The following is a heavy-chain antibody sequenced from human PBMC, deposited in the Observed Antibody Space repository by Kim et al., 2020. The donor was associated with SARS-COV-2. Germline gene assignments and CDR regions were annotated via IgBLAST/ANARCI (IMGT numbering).Heavy chain of an antibody. D-gene: IGHD3-10*01. CDR2: ISYDGSNK. Sequence: GGSLRLSCAASGFTFSTYGMHWVRQAPGKGLEWVAVISYDGSNKYYADSVKGRFTISRDNSKNTLYLQMNSLRAEDTAVYYCATGGKFRGVISYYYGMDVWGQGTTVTVSS. CDR1: GFTFSTYG. CDR3: ATGGKFRGVISYYYGMDV. J-gene: IGHJ6*02. V-gene: IGHV3-33*05.